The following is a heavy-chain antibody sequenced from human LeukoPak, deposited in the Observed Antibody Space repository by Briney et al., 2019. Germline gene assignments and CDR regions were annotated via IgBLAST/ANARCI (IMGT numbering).Heavy chain of an antibody. Sequence: GGSLRLSCAASGFTLSSYAMTWVRQAPGKGLEWVSAISGSGGSTYYADSVKGRFTISRDNSKNTLYLQMNSLRAEDTAVYYCAEPEGGYYDIRPDWGQGTLVTVSS. J-gene: IGHJ4*02. CDR2: ISGSGGST. CDR1: GFTLSSYA. D-gene: IGHD3-22*01. V-gene: IGHV3-23*01. CDR3: AEPEGGYYDIRPD.